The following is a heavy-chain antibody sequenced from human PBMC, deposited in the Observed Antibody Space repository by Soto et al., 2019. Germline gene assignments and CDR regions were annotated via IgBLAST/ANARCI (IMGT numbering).Heavy chain of an antibody. J-gene: IGHJ4*02. V-gene: IGHV1-69*02. CDR1: GGTFSSYT. CDR2: IIPILGIA. CDR3: ATTPLDYSSSWYYFDY. D-gene: IGHD6-13*01. Sequence: ASVEVSCKASGGTFSSYTISWVRQAPGQGLEWMGRIIPILGIANYAQKFQGRVTITADKSTSTAYMELGSLRSEDTAVYYCATTPLDYSSSWYYFDYWGQGTLVTVSS.